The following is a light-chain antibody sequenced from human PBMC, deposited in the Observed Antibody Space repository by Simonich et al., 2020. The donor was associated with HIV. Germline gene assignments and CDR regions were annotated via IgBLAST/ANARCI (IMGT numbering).Light chain of an antibody. CDR3: SSYTSSLVI. V-gene: IGLV2-14*02. CDR1: SSDVGIYNL. CDR2: EGS. J-gene: IGLJ2*01. Sequence: QSALTQPASVSGSPGQSITISCTGTSSDVGIYNLVSWYQQHPGKAPNPLIYEGSKRPSGVSNRFSGSKSGNTASLTISGLQAEDEADYYCSSYTSSLVIFGGGTKLTVL.